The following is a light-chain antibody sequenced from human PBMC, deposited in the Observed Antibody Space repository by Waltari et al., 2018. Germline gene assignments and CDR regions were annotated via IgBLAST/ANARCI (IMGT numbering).Light chain of an antibody. CDR1: QSVSSSY. CDR3: QQYGSSPPMYT. CDR2: GAS. V-gene: IGKV3-20*01. J-gene: IGKJ2*01. Sequence: EIVLTQSPGTLSLSPGERATLSCRASQSVSSSYLAWYQQNPGQAPRLLIYGASSRATCIPDRFSGSGSGTDFTLTISRLEPEDFAVYYCQQYGSSPPMYTFGQGTKLEIK.